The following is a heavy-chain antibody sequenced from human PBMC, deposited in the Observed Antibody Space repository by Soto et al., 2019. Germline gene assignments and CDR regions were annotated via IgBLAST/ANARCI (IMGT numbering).Heavy chain of an antibody. CDR3: ARGDIAARLQN. D-gene: IGHD6-6*01. J-gene: IGHJ4*02. CDR1: GGSFSGYY. CDR2: ISHSGST. V-gene: IGHV4-34*01. Sequence: QVQLQQWGAGLLKPSETLSLTCGVHGGSFSGYYCTWIRQSPGQGLEWIGEISHSGSTYYNPSLMSRVTISVDTSKSQFSLKMTSVTAADAAVYFYARGDIAARLQNWGQGTLVTVSS.